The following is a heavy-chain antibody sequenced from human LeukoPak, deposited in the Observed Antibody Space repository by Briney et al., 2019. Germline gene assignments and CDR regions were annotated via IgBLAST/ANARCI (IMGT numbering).Heavy chain of an antibody. CDR3: ASNVAVAAYYFDY. V-gene: IGHV3-33*05. Sequence: PGRSLRLSCAASGFTSSSYGMHWVRQAPGKGLEWVAVISYDGSNKYYADSVKGRFTISRDNAKNSLYLQMNSLRAEDTAVYYCASNVAVAAYYFDYWGQGTLVTVSS. CDR1: GFTSSSYG. D-gene: IGHD6-19*01. CDR2: ISYDGSNK. J-gene: IGHJ4*02.